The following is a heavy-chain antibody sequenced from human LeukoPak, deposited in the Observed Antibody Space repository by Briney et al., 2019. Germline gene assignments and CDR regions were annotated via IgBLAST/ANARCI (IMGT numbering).Heavy chain of an antibody. Sequence: SQTLSLTCVISGDNVSSTNAAWNWIRQSPSRGLEFLGRTYYRSRWYYDYAVSVRGRITVNPDTSKNQFSLHLNSVTPDDTAMYYCARDVGAHCSVDCHARDVLDMWGQGTMVTVSS. CDR3: ARDVGAHCSVDCHARDVLDM. CDR2: TYYRSRWYY. V-gene: IGHV6-1*01. D-gene: IGHD2-21*02. J-gene: IGHJ3*02. CDR1: GDNVSSTNAA.